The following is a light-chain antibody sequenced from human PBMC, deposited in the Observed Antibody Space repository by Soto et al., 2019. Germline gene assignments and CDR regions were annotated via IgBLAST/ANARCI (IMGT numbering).Light chain of an antibody. CDR1: QSIDRK. CDR2: GAS. Sequence: EIVLTQSPGTLSLSPGGRATLSCRASQSIDRKLAWYQQRPGQAPRLLIYGASTRATGIPARFSGSGSGTEFTLTISGLQSEDFGVFYCQQYHSWRTFGQGTKVDIK. V-gene: IGKV3-15*01. J-gene: IGKJ1*01. CDR3: QQYHSWRT.